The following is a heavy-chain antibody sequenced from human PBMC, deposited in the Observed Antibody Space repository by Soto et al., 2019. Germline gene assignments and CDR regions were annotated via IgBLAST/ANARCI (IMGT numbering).Heavy chain of an antibody. V-gene: IGHV1-69*13. D-gene: IGHD2-15*01. CDR3: ASPRDNYYYYGMDV. Sequence: GASVKVSCKASGYTFTSYDISWVRQAPGQGLEWMGGIIPIFGTANYAQKFQGRVTITADESTSTAYMELSSLRSEDTAVYYCASPRDNYYYYGMDVWGQGTTVTVSS. J-gene: IGHJ6*02. CDR1: GYTFTSYD. CDR2: IIPIFGTA.